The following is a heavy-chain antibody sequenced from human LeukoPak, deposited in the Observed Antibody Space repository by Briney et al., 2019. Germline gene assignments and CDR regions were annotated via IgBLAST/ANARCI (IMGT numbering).Heavy chain of an antibody. V-gene: IGHV1-2*02. Sequence: ASVKVPCKASGYTFTGYYMHWVRQAPGQGLEWMGWINPNSGGTNYAQKFQGRVTMTRDTSISTAYMELSRLRSDDTAVYYCAREIIEAAGQIGAFDIWGQGTMVTVSS. D-gene: IGHD6-13*01. CDR3: AREIIEAAGQIGAFDI. CDR1: GYTFTGYY. J-gene: IGHJ3*02. CDR2: INPNSGGT.